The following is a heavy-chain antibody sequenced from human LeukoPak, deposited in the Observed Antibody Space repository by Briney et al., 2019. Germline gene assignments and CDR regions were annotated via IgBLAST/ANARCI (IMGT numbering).Heavy chain of an antibody. Sequence: PSETLSLTRTVSGGSISSGGYYWSWIRQHPGKGLEWIGYICYSGSTYYNPSLKGRVTISVDTSKHQFSLKLSSVTAADTAVYYCARDVPHYDYVWGSYRYSNHFDYWGQGTLVTVSS. CDR1: GGSISSGGYY. CDR3: ARDVPHYDYVWGSYRYSNHFDY. J-gene: IGHJ4*02. V-gene: IGHV4-31*03. CDR2: ICYSGST. D-gene: IGHD3-16*02.